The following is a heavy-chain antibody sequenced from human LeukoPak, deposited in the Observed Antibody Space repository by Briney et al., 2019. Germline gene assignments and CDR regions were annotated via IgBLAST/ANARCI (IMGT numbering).Heavy chain of an antibody. CDR1: GGSISSYY. J-gene: IGHJ4*02. Sequence: SETLSLTCTVSGGSISSYYWSWIRQPPGEGLEWIGYIYYSGSTNYNPSLKSRVTISVDTSKNQFSLKLSSVTAADTAVYYCARHTDTAMVDYYFDYWGQGTLVTVSS. CDR3: ARHTDTAMVDYYFDY. V-gene: IGHV4-59*08. D-gene: IGHD5-18*01. CDR2: IYYSGST.